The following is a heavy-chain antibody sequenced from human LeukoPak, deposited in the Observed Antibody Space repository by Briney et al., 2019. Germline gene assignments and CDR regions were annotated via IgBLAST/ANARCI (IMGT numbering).Heavy chain of an antibody. CDR1: GFTFSSYA. J-gene: IGHJ6*02. CDR2: ISGSGGST. CDR3: AKGSRHYYYYGMDV. Sequence: GGSLRLSCAASGFTFSSYAMSWVRQAPGKGLQWVSAISGSGGSTYYADSVKGRFTISRDNSKNTLYLQMNSLRAEDTAVYYCAKGSRHYYYYGMDVWGQGTTVTVSS. V-gene: IGHV3-23*01.